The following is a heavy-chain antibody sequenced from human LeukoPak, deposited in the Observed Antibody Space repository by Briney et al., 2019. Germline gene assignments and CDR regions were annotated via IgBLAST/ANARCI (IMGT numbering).Heavy chain of an antibody. D-gene: IGHD6-13*01. CDR3: ASKYSSSWSFDY. V-gene: IGHV3-30*03. J-gene: IGHJ4*02. CDR2: ISNDGSNK. Sequence: GRSLRLSCAASGFTFSSYGMQWFRQAPDKGLEWVAAISNDGSNKYYADSVKGRFTISRDNSKNTLYLQMNSLRAEDTAVYYCASKYSSSWSFDYWGQGTLVTVSS. CDR1: GFTFSSYG.